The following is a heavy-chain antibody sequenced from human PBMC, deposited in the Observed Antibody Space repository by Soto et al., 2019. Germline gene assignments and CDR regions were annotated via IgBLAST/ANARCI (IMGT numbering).Heavy chain of an antibody. D-gene: IGHD3-3*01. J-gene: IGHJ6*02. CDR3: TRDDYDFWSGYLDV. CDR2: IRSKAHGGTT. V-gene: IGHV3-49*04. CDR1: GXTFGDYC. Sequence: GSLRLSCTASGXTFGDYCMNWVRQAPGKGLEWVGFIRSKAHGGTTEYAASVKGRFTISRDDSKSIAYLQMNSLKTEDTAVYYCTRDDYDFWSGYLDVWGQGTTGTVSS.